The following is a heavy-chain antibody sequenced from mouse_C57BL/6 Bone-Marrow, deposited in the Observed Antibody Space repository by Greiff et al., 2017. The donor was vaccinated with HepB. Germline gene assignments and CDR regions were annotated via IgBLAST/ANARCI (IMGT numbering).Heavy chain of an antibody. CDR3: ARDAGHGSSYCWYFDV. Sequence: EVKLVDSGGGLVQSGRSLRLSCATSGFTFSDFYMEWVRQAPGKGLEWIAASRNKANDYTTEYSASVKGRFIVSRDTSQSILYLQMNALRAEDTAIYYCARDAGHGSSYCWYFDVWGTGTTVTVSS. D-gene: IGHD1-1*01. CDR1: GFTFSDFY. J-gene: IGHJ1*03. CDR2: SRNKANDYTT. V-gene: IGHV7-1*01.